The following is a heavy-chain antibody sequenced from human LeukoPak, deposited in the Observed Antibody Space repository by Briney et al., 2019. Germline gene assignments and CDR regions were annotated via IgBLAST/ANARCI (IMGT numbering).Heavy chain of an antibody. Sequence: ASVKVSCKASGGTFSSYAISWVRQAPGQGLEWMGGIIPIFGTANYAQKFQGRVTITADESTSTAYMELSSLRSEDTAVYYCARTTYYYDSSGYYFGSYFDYWGQGTLVTVSS. J-gene: IGHJ4*02. CDR1: GGTFSSYA. CDR3: ARTTYYYDSSGYYFGSYFDY. D-gene: IGHD3-22*01. V-gene: IGHV1-69*13. CDR2: IIPIFGTA.